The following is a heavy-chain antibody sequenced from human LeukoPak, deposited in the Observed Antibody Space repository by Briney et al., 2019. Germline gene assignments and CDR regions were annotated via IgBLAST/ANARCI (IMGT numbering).Heavy chain of an antibody. D-gene: IGHD2-15*01. J-gene: IGHJ4*02. Sequence: ASVKVSCKASGYTFTSYDINWVRQATGQGLEWMGWMNPNSGHTDYAQKFQGRVTITRNTSISTAYMELSSLRSEDTAVYYCARVDCSGGSCYVGYWGQGTLVTVSS. V-gene: IGHV1-8*03. CDR2: MNPNSGHT. CDR3: ARVDCSGGSCYVGY. CDR1: GYTFTSYD.